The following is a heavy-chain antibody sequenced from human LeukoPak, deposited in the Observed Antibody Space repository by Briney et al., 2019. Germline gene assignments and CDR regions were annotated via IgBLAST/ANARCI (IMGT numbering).Heavy chain of an antibody. CDR3: ARGVGDFWSGAPNWFDP. CDR1: GGSVSSGSYY. Sequence: SGTLSLTCTVSGGSVSSGSYYWSWIRQPPGKGLEWIGYIYYSGSTNYNPSLESRVTISVDTSKNQFSLKLSSVTAADTAVYYCARGVGDFWSGAPNWFDPWGQGTLVTVSS. D-gene: IGHD3-3*01. J-gene: IGHJ5*02. V-gene: IGHV4-61*01. CDR2: IYYSGST.